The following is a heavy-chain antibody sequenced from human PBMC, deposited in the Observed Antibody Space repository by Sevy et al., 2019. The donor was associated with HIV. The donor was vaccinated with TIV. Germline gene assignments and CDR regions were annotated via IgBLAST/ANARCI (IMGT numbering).Heavy chain of an antibody. Sequence: GGSLRLSCVASGFTFSSHFMTWVRQAPGKGLEWVSNLDEDGNEINYVDSVKGRFTISRDNAKNSVYLQMDGLRAEDTAVYCCAGHCVVRGCQFRYFDIWGRGTLVTVSS. V-gene: IGHV3-7*01. CDR2: LDEDGNEI. CDR3: AGHCVVRGCQFRYFDI. D-gene: IGHD2-21*01. J-gene: IGHJ2*01. CDR1: GFTFSSHF.